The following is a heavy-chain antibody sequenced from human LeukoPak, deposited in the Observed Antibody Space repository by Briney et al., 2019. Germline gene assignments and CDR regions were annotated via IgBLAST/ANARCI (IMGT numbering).Heavy chain of an antibody. V-gene: IGHV3-30-3*01. J-gene: IGHJ6*02. CDR2: ISYDGSNK. D-gene: IGHD6-13*01. CDR3: ARVRIAAAGRNYYYYGMDV. CDR1: GFTFSNYA. Sequence: GGSLRLSCAASGFTFSNYAIHWVRQAPGKGLEWVAVISYDGSNKYYADSVKGRFTISRDNSKNTLYLQMNSLRAEDTAVYYCARVRIAAAGRNYYYYGMDVWGQGTTVTVSS.